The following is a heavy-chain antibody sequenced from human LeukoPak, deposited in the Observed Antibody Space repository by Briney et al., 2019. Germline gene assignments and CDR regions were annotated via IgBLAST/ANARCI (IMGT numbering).Heavy chain of an antibody. CDR2: IRGSDGST. D-gene: IGHD3-9*01. CDR3: AKDDRPLSDWLLPCDY. V-gene: IGHV3-23*01. J-gene: IGHJ4*02. Sequence: GGSLRLSCAASGFTFSTYAMSWVRQAPGKGLEWVSSIRGSDGSTSYADSVKGRFTVSGDNSKNTLYLQMNSLRAEDTAVYYCAKDDRPLSDWLLPCDYWGQGTLVTVSS. CDR1: GFTFSTYA.